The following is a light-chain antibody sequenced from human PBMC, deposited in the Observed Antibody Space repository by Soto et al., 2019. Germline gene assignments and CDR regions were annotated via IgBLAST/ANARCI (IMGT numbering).Light chain of an antibody. CDR3: QQYYKTPLT. CDR1: QSVLYSSDNKNY. V-gene: IGKV4-1*01. J-gene: IGKJ4*01. Sequence: DIVMTQSPDSLAVSLGERATINCKSSQSVLYSSDNKNYLAWYQQKPGQSPKLLFYWAPTRESGVPARFSGSGSGTDFSLTISSLQAEDVAVYFCQQYYKTPLTFGGGTKVEIK. CDR2: WAP.